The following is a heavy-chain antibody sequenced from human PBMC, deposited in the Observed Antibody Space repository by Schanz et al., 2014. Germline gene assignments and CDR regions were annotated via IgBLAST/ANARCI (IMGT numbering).Heavy chain of an antibody. CDR1: GFSLNTYG. Sequence: QAQLMESGGGVVQPGTSLILFCSVSGFSLNTYGIHWFRQPAGKGLEWVAVIWNNGVTKYYADSVRGRFTISRDRFQNTLYLRMSSLRAEDTAVYYCARPRFDYGEVDYWGQGTLVTVSS. V-gene: IGHV3-33*01. CDR3: ARPRFDYGEVDY. J-gene: IGHJ4*02. CDR2: IWNNGVTK. D-gene: IGHD4-17*01.